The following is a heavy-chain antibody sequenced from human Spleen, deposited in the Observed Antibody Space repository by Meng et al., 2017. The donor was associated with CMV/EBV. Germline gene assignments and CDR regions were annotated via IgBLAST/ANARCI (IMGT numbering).Heavy chain of an antibody. V-gene: IGHV3-49*04. Sequence: GESLKISCTASGFTFGDYAMSWVRQAPGKGLEWVGFIRSKAYGGTTEYAASVKGRFTISRDDSKSIAYLQMTSLKPEDTAVYYCTRAGTTVTRGGDSWGQGTLVTVS. CDR2: IRSKAYGGTT. D-gene: IGHD4-11*01. CDR3: TRAGTTVTRGGDS. CDR1: GFTFGDYA. J-gene: IGHJ4*02.